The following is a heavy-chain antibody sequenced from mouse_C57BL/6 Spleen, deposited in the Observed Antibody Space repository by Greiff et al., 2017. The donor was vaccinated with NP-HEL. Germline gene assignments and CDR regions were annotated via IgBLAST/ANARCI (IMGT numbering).Heavy chain of an antibody. Sequence: QVQLKQSGAELVKPGASVEISCKASGYAFSSYWMNWVKQRPGKGLEWIGQIYPGDGDTNYNGKFKGKATLTADKSSSTAYMQLSSLTSEDSAVYFCARGDDYDPAWFAYWGQGTLVTVSA. V-gene: IGHV1-80*01. CDR3: ARGDDYDPAWFAY. J-gene: IGHJ3*01. D-gene: IGHD2-4*01. CDR1: GYAFSSYW. CDR2: IYPGDGDT.